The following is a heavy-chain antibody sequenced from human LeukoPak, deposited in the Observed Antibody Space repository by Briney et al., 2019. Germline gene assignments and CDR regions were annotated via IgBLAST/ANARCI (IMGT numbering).Heavy chain of an antibody. J-gene: IGHJ3*02. CDR3: ARGSTVVTLPDAFDI. CDR2: INPNNGGT. Sequence: GASVKVSCKASGYTFTGYYIHWVRQAPGQGLEWMGWINPNNGGTNYAQKFQGRVSMTRDTSISTAYMELSTLTSDDTAVYYCARGSTVVTLPDAFDIWGQGTMVTVSS. D-gene: IGHD4-23*01. V-gene: IGHV1-2*02. CDR1: GYTFTGYY.